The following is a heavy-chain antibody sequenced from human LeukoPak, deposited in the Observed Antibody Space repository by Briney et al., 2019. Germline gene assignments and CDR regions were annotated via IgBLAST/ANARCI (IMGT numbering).Heavy chain of an antibody. D-gene: IGHD3-3*01. CDR2: IYPSGTA. Sequence: SETLSLTCTVSGGSIISYYWSWIRQPAGKGLEWIGRIYPSGTANYNPSLKSRVTISVDTSKNQFSLKLSSVTAADTAVYYCAIDDFWSGYYPKDYWGQGTLVTVSS. CDR1: GGSIISYY. CDR3: AIDDFWSGYYPKDY. V-gene: IGHV4-4*07. J-gene: IGHJ4*02.